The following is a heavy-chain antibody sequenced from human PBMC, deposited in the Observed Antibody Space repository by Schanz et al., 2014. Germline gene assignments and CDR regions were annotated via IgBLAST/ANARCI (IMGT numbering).Heavy chain of an antibody. J-gene: IGHJ6*02. CDR2: IYYNGTNK. CDR1: GFNFSNYD. V-gene: IGHV3-30*18. Sequence: QVQLVESGGGVVQPGRSLRLSCAASGFNFSNYDIHWVRQAPGKGLEWVALIYYNGTNKYYADSVKGRFTISRDNSQNTLYLQMNTLRPENTAVYDGAKELNRRGGQTNFYYYYGMDVWGQGTTVTVSS. D-gene: IGHD5-12*01. CDR3: AKELNRRGGQTNFYYYYGMDV.